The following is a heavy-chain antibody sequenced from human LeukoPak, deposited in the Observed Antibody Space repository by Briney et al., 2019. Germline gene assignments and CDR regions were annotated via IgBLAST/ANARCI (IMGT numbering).Heavy chain of an antibody. CDR3: ARDGSGYSSS. J-gene: IGHJ4*02. CDR1: GFTFSGSW. V-gene: IGHV3-7*01. D-gene: IGHD5-18*01. CDR2: IEPYGSET. Sequence: GGSLRLSCAVSGFTFSGSWMSWLRQPPGKGLEWVANIEPYGSETHYVDSVKGRFTVSRDNAKKSLYLQMNSLRVEDTGVYYCARDGSGYSSSWGQGTLVTVSS.